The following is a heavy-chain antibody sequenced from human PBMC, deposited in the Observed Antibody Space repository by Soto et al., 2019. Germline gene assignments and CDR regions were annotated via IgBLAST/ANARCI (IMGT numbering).Heavy chain of an antibody. CDR1: GGSFSSGDYY. V-gene: IGHV4-30-4*01. J-gene: IGHJ5*02. Sequence: QVQLQESGPGLVKPSQTLSLTCTVSGGSFSSGDYYWGWIRQPPGKGLEGIGYIYYSGSTYYNPSLKSRVTISVDTSKNQFSLKLSSVTAADTAVYYCARKHDNTMTTVTGGAFDPWGQGTLVTVSS. CDR2: IYYSGST. CDR3: ARKHDNTMTTVTGGAFDP. D-gene: IGHD4-17*01.